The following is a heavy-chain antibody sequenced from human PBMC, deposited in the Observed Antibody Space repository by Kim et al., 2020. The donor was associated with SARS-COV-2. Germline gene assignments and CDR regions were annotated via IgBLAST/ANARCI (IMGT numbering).Heavy chain of an antibody. D-gene: IGHD2-21*01. Sequence: ADSVKGRFTISRDNSKNTLYLQMNSLRAEDTAVYYCASGIGDYYYYGMDVWGQGTTVTVSS. J-gene: IGHJ6*02. V-gene: IGHV3-23*01. CDR3: ASGIGDYYYYGMDV.